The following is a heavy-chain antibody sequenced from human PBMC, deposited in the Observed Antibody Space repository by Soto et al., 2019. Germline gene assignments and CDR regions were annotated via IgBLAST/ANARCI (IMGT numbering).Heavy chain of an antibody. J-gene: IGHJ6*02. D-gene: IGHD3-10*01. CDR1: GGSISSGGYY. V-gene: IGHV4-31*03. Sequence: QVQLQESGPGLVKPSQTLSLTCTVSGGSISSGGYYLSWIRQHPGKGLEWIGYIYYSGSTYYNPSLKSRVTISVDTSKNQFSLKLSSVTAADTAVYYCARSAGGSGSYKVYYYGMDVWGQGTTVTVSS. CDR3: ARSAGGSGSYKVYYYGMDV. CDR2: IYYSGST.